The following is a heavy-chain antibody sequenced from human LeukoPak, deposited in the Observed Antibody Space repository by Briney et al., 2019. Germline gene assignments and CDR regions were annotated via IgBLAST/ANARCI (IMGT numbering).Heavy chain of an antibody. V-gene: IGHV5-51*01. J-gene: IGHJ5*02. CDR1: GYSFTSYW. Sequence: GESLKISCKGSGYSFTSYWIGWVRQMPGKGLEWMGIIYPGDSDTRYSPSFQGQVTISADKSISTAYLQWSSLKASDTAMYYCARTPRGGVRRVVPENNWFDPWGQGTLVTVSS. CDR3: ARTPRGGVRRVVPENNWFDP. CDR2: IYPGDSDT. D-gene: IGHD3-3*01.